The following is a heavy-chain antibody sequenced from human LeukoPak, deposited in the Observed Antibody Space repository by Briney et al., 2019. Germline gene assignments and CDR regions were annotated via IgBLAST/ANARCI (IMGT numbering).Heavy chain of an antibody. Sequence: SETLSLTCSVPVDSISCYHWSWIRQPAGKRLEWIGRMYASGSTKYNPSLKSRVTMSADTSKNQFSRKLRFVTSADTAVYYCARDETFSNWLDPWGGGTLVSVSS. CDR1: VDSISCYH. CDR2: MYASGST. CDR3: ARDETFSNWLDP. J-gene: IGHJ5*02. V-gene: IGHV4-4*07.